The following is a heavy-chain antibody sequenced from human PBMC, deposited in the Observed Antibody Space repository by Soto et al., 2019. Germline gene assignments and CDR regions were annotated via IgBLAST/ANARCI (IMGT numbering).Heavy chain of an antibody. CDR3: ARDWGYDFWSGSLSRIYYYYCMDV. CDR1: GGTFSSYT. Sequence: SVKVSCKASGGTFSSYTISWVRQAPGQGLEWMGRIIPILGIANYAQKFQGRVTITADKSTSTAYMELSSLRSEDTAVYYCARDWGYDFWSGSLSRIYYYYCMDVWGKVTTVTAP. V-gene: IGHV1-69*04. D-gene: IGHD3-3*01. CDR2: IIPILGIA. J-gene: IGHJ6*03.